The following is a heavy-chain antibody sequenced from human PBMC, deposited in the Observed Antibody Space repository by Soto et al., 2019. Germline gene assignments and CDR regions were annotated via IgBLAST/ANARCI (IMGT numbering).Heavy chain of an antibody. CDR2: IIPIFDTT. CDR3: VGYYYNTRGYDYDY. CDR1: GGTFSSYA. J-gene: IGHJ4*02. D-gene: IGHD3-22*01. V-gene: IGHV1-69*18. Sequence: QVHLVQSGAEVKKPGSSVEVSCKASGGTFSSYAISWVRQAPGQGLEWMGRIIPIFDTTNYAQKFQGRVTITADESTSTAYMELSSLRSEDTAVYYCVGYYYNTRGYDYDYWGQGTLVTVSS.